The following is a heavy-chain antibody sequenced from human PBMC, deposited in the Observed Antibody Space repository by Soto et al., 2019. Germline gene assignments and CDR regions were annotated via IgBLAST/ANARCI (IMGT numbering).Heavy chain of an antibody. V-gene: IGHV4-34*01. CDR2: INHSGST. Sequence: SETLSLTCAVYGGSFSGYYWSWIRQPPGKGLEWIGEINHSGSTNYNPSLKSRVTISVDTSKNQFSLKLSSVTAADTAVYYCARGRLSSSWYFDYWGQG. J-gene: IGHJ4*02. CDR3: ARGRLSSSWYFDY. D-gene: IGHD6-13*01. CDR1: GGSFSGYY.